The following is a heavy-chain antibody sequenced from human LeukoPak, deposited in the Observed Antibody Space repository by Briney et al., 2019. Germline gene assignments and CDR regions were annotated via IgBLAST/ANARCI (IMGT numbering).Heavy chain of an antibody. Sequence: GGSLRLSCAASGFTFSSYAMSWVRQAPGKGLEWVSAISASGGSTYYADSVKGRFTISRDNSKNTLYLQMNSLRAEDTAVYYCAKDPYYGETSDAFDIWGQGTMVTVSS. CDR3: AKDPYYGETSDAFDI. D-gene: IGHD3-10*01. CDR1: GFTFSSYA. V-gene: IGHV3-23*01. CDR2: ISASGGST. J-gene: IGHJ3*02.